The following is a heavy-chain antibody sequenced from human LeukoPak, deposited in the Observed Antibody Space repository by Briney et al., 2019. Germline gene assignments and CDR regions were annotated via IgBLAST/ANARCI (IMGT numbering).Heavy chain of an antibody. D-gene: IGHD4-17*01. CDR1: GYTFTGYY. J-gene: IGHJ4*02. CDR3: ARDLDYGDYVGY. CDR2: INPNSGGT. V-gene: IGHV1-2*02. Sequence: ASVKVSCKASGYTFTGYYMHWVRQAPGQGLEWMGWINPNSGGTNYAQKFRGRVTMTRDTSISTAYMELSRLRSDDTAVYYCARDLDYGDYVGYWGQGTLVTVSS.